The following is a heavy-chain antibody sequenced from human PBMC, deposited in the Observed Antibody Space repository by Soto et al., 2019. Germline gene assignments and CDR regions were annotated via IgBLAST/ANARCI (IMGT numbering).Heavy chain of an antibody. Sequence: GASVKVSCKASGYTFTSYGISWVRQAPGQGLEWMGWISAYNGNTNYAQKLQGRVTMTTDTSTSTAYMELRSLRSDDTAVYYCARDALLWFGESKTDPVTYFDYWGQGTLVTVSS. CDR1: GYTFTSYG. J-gene: IGHJ4*02. D-gene: IGHD3-10*01. CDR3: ARDALLWFGESKTDPVTYFDY. V-gene: IGHV1-18*01. CDR2: ISAYNGNT.